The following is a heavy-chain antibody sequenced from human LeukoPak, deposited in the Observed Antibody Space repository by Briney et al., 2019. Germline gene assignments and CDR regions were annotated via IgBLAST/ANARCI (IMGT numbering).Heavy chain of an antibody. CDR3: ARGLESCSSGSCFKD. CDR1: GFTFSTYW. CDR2: IKPDGGET. V-gene: IGHV3-7*03. D-gene: IGHD2-15*01. Sequence: GGSLRLSCAASGFTFSTYWMSWVRQAPGKGLEWVANIKPDGGETYYVDSLKGRFTISRDNAKNSLHLQMNSLRAEDAALYYCARGLESCSSGSCFKDWGQGTLVTVSS. J-gene: IGHJ4*02.